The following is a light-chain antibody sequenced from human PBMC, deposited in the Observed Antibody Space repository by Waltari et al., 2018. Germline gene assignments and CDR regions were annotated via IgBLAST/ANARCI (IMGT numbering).Light chain of an antibody. CDR3: QQYNRFSP. J-gene: IGKJ1*01. Sequence: DTQLSQFPSTLAASVGDRVPITCRAREEIKKWLAWYQQKPGKAPKVLIYDASTLQSGVPSRFSGSGSGTEFTLTIDSLQPDDFATYYCQQYNRFSPFGQGTNVEVK. CDR2: DAS. CDR1: EEIKKW. V-gene: IGKV1-5*01.